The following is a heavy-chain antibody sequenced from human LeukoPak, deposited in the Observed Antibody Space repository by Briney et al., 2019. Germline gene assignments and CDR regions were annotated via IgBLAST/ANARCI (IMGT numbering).Heavy chain of an antibody. J-gene: IGHJ6*02. CDR2: ISSSSSYI. CDR3: ARDFLSSSWYSYYYYGMDV. Sequence: GGSLRLSCAASGFTLSSYSMNWVRQAPGKGLEWVSSISSSSSYIYYADSVKGRFTISRDNSKNTLYLQMNSLRAEDTAVYYCARDFLSSSWYSYYYYGMDVWGQGTTVTVSS. V-gene: IGHV3-21*01. CDR1: GFTLSSYS. D-gene: IGHD6-13*01.